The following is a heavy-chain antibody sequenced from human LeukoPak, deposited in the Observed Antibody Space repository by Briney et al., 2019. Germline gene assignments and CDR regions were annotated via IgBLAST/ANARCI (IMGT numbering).Heavy chain of an antibody. D-gene: IGHD6-13*01. CDR3: ARRHSSSWQRPIDY. V-gene: IGHV7-4-1*02. Sequence: ASVKVSCKASGYTFTSYAMNWVRQAPGQGLEWMGWINTNTGNPTYAQGFTGRFVFSLDTSVSTAYLQISSLKAEDTAVYYCARRHSSSWQRPIDYWGQGTLVTVSS. CDR2: INTNTGNP. J-gene: IGHJ4*02. CDR1: GYTFTSYA.